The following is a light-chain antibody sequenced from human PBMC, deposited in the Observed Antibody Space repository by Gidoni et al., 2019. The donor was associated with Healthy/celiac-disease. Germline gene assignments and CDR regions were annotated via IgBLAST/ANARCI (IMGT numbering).Light chain of an antibody. CDR1: NIGSKN. Sequence: SYELTQPLSVSVALGQTARITCGGNNIGSKNVHWYQQKAGQAPVLVICRDSDRPSGIPERFSGSNSGNTATLTISRAQAGDEADYYCQVWDRSTGVFGGGTKLTVL. CDR3: QVWDRSTGV. J-gene: IGLJ3*02. V-gene: IGLV3-9*01. CDR2: RDS.